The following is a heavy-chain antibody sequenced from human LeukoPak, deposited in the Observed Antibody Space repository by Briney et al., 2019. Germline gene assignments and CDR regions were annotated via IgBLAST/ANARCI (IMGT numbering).Heavy chain of an antibody. CDR3: AKSEVAAAPDY. CDR2: IWYDGSNK. D-gene: IGHD6-13*01. V-gene: IGHV3-33*06. J-gene: IGHJ4*02. CDR1: GFTFSSYG. Sequence: PGGSLRLSCAASGFTFSSYGMHWVRQAPGKGLEWVAVIWYDGSNKYYADSVKGRFTISRDNSKNTLYLQMNSLRAEDTAVYYCAKSEVAAAPDYWGQGTLVTVSP.